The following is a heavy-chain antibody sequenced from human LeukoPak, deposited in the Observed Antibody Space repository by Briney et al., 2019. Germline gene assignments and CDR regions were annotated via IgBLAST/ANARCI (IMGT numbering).Heavy chain of an antibody. J-gene: IGHJ4*02. V-gene: IGHV3-9*01. CDR2: ISWNSGSI. CDR3: AKDPRYDFWSGYYDY. D-gene: IGHD3-3*01. CDR1: GFTFDDYA. Sequence: GGSLRLSCAASGFTFDDYAMHWVRQAPGKGLEWVSGISWNSGSIGYADSVKGRFTISRDNAKNSLYLQMNSLRAEDTALYYCAKDPRYDFWSGYYDYWGQGTLVTVSS.